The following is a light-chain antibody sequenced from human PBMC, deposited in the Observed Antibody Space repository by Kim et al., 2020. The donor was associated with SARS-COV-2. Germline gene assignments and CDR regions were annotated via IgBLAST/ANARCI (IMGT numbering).Light chain of an antibody. CDR2: SNN. CDR1: NSNSVSNT. Sequence: GQGVTISCFGSNSNSVSNTVNWYQHLPGTAPKLLMYSNNQRPSGVPDRFSGSKSGTSASLAISGLQSEDEADYYCATWDDSLNGPVFGGGTQLTVL. V-gene: IGLV1-44*01. J-gene: IGLJ2*01. CDR3: ATWDDSLNGPV.